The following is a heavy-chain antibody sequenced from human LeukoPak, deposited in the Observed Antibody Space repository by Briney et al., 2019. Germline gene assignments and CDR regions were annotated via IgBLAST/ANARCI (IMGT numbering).Heavy chain of an antibody. Sequence: PSETLSLTCTVSGDSISSGNYHWSWIRQPAGEGLEWIGRMYISGTSNYNPSLKSRVSISVDTSRNQVSLKLTSVTTADTAVYYCARGIGAGRGYFDYWGQGTLVTVSS. D-gene: IGHD1-26*01. V-gene: IGHV4-61*02. CDR2: MYISGTS. CDR3: ARGIGAGRGYFDY. CDR1: GDSISSGNYH. J-gene: IGHJ4*02.